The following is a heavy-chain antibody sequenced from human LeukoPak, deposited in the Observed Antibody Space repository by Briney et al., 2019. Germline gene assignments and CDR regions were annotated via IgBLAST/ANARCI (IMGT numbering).Heavy chain of an antibody. CDR2: INPSGST. Sequence: SETLSLTCAVYGGSFSGYYWSWIRQPPGKGLEWIGEINPSGSTNYNPSLKSRVTISVDTSKNQFSLKLSSVTAADTAVYYCAREETYDSSGYYFPTWGQGTLVTVSS. V-gene: IGHV4-34*01. CDR1: GGSFSGYY. D-gene: IGHD3-22*01. CDR3: AREETYDSSGYYFPT. J-gene: IGHJ5*02.